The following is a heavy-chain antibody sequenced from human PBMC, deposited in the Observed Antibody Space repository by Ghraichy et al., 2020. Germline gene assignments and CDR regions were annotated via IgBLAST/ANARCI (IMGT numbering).Heavy chain of an antibody. CDR3: ARGQWLVRGVDY. V-gene: IGHV4-34*01. CDR2: INHSGST. Sequence: SETLSLTCAVYGGSFSGYYWSWIRQPPGKGLEWIGEINHSGSTNYNPSLKSRVTISVDTSKNQFSLKLSSVTAADTAVYYCARGQWLVRGVDYWGQGTLVTVSS. CDR1: GGSFSGYY. J-gene: IGHJ4*02. D-gene: IGHD6-19*01.